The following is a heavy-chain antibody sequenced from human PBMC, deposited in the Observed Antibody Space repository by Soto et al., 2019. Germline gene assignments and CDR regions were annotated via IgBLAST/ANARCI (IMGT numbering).Heavy chain of an antibody. V-gene: IGHV3-23*01. D-gene: IGHD2-8*02. Sequence: DVQLLESGGHLVQPGGSLRLSCAASGFTFSSYAMSWVRQAPGKGLEWVSSVSAGGDMTYYSDSVKGRFTISRDNSNKALFLQMNSLRIEDTALYYCARGDRGVSGSPASYYYSGLDVWGQGATVTVS. J-gene: IGHJ6*02. CDR3: ARGDRGVSGSPASYYYSGLDV. CDR2: VSAGGDMT. CDR1: GFTFSSYA.